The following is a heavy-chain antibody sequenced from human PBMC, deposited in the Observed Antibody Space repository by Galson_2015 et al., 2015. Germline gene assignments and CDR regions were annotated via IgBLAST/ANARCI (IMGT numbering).Heavy chain of an antibody. D-gene: IGHD7-27*01. Sequence: SVKVSCKASGGTLNSYAISWVRQAPGQGLEWMGGIIPVYGTANNAEKFHDRVTITADESTSTVYMELSSLTSEDTALYFCATHPSPLGTPPDLWGQGSWVPVPP. CDR2: IIPVYGTA. J-gene: IGHJ5*02. V-gene: IGHV1-69*13. CDR1: GGTLNSYA. CDR3: ATHPSPLGTPPDL.